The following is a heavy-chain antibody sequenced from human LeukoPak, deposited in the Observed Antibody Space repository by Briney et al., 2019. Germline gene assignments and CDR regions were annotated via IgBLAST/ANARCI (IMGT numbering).Heavy chain of an antibody. CDR2: ISYDGSNK. CDR3: AKDTPPLLRHFDPYFDY. V-gene: IGHV3-30*18. D-gene: IGHD3-9*01. Sequence: AESLSLSCAASGCTFSSYGMHWVRQAPGKGLEWVAVISYDGSNKYYADSVKGRFHISRDNSKHTLYLQMNSLRAEDTAVYYCAKDTPPLLRHFDPYFDYWGQGTLVTVSS. CDR1: GCTFSSYG. J-gene: IGHJ4*02.